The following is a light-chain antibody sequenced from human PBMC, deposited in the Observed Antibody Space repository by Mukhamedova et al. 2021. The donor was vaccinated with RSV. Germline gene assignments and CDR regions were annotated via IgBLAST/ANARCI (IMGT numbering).Light chain of an antibody. J-gene: IGKJ4*01. CDR2: AAS. Sequence: WYQRRVHGKAPKRLIYAASSLQSGVPSRFSGSGSGTKFTLTISSLQPEDFATYYCLQHGSYPLTLGGGTRVEIK. CDR3: LQHGSYPLT. V-gene: IGKV1-17*01.